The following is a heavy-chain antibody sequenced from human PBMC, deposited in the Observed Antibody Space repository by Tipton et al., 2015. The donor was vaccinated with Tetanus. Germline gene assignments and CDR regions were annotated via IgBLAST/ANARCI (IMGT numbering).Heavy chain of an antibody. J-gene: IGHJ6*02. D-gene: IGHD2-2*01. Sequence: TLSLTCAVSGYSISSGYYWGWIRQPPGKGLEWIGSIYHSGSTYYNPSLKSRVTISVDTSKNQFSLKLSSVTAADTAVYYCAGYCSSTSCYLYYGMDVWGQGTTVTVSS. V-gene: IGHV4-38-2*01. CDR3: AGYCSSTSCYLYYGMDV. CDR2: IYHSGST. CDR1: GYSISSGYY.